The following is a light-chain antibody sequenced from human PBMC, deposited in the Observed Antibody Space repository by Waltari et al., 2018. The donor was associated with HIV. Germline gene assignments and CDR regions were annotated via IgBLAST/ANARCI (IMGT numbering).Light chain of an antibody. Sequence: DIQMTQSPSSLSASVGDTVPITCRASQSVDVYVNWYHHKPGKAPKLLIFASSSLQSGVPSRFSGSRSGTDFSLTITGLQPEDFATYFCQQSDDTPYTFGQGTKLEIK. CDR1: QSVDVY. CDR2: ASS. V-gene: IGKV1-39*01. CDR3: QQSDDTPYT. J-gene: IGKJ2*01.